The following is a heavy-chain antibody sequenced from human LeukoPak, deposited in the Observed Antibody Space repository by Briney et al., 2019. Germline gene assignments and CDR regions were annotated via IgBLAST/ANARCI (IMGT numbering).Heavy chain of an antibody. D-gene: IGHD2-15*01. Sequence: SETLSLTCTVSGGSISSRSYYWGWIRQPPGKVLEWIGSIYYNPSLQSRVTISVDTSKNQFSLKLNSVTAADTAVYYCASFYCSGGSCYQYFSYYYMDVWGKGTTVTISS. J-gene: IGHJ6*03. CDR3: ASFYCSGGSCYQYFSYYYMDV. CDR1: GGSISSRSYY. V-gene: IGHV4-61*05. CDR2: IYY.